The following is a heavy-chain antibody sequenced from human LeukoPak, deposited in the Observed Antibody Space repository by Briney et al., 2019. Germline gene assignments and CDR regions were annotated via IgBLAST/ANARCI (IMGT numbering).Heavy chain of an antibody. D-gene: IGHD6-6*01. J-gene: IGHJ3*01. CDR2: IWYDGSNK. CDR3: ARSSYSSSSSV. V-gene: IGHV3-33*08. CDR1: GFTFNTYA. Sequence: GGSLRLSCAASGFTFNTYALNWVRQAPGKGLEWVAVIWYDGSNKYYADSVKGRFTISRDNSKNTLYLQMNSLRAEDTAVYYCARSSYSSSSSVWGQGTMVTVSS.